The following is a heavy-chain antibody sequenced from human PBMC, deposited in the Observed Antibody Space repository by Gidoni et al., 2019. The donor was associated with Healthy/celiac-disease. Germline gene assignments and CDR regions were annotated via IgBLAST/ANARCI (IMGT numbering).Heavy chain of an antibody. CDR3: ARNYDYVWGSYRRPYMDV. CDR2: ISGSGGST. D-gene: IGHD3-16*02. CDR1: GFTFSSYA. V-gene: IGHV3-23*01. J-gene: IGHJ6*03. Sequence: EVQLLESGGGLVQPGGSLRLSCAASGFTFSSYAMSWVRQAPGKGLEWVSAISGSGGSTYYADSVKGRFTISRDNSKNTLYLQMNSLRAEDTAVYYCARNYDYVWGSYRRPYMDVWGKGTTVTVSS.